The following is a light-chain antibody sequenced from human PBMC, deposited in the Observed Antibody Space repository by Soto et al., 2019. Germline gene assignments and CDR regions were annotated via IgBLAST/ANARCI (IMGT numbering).Light chain of an antibody. CDR2: DVT. CDR3: CSYAGTYTWV. V-gene: IGLV2-11*01. CDR1: SSDLGGYDF. Sequence: QSALTQSPSVSGSPGQSVTISCTGSSSDLGGYDFVSWYLQHPGKAPKLLIYDVTKRPSGVPDRFSGSKSGNTASLTISGLQADDEAHYYCCSYAGTYTWVFGGGTQLTVL. J-gene: IGLJ3*02.